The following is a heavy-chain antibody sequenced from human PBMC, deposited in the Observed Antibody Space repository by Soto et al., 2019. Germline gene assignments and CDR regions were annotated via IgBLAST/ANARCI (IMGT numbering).Heavy chain of an antibody. CDR3: ARIDLVDYGDYYWFDP. CDR1: GGSISSSSYY. CDR2: IYYSGST. V-gene: IGHV4-39*01. D-gene: IGHD4-17*01. J-gene: IGHJ5*02. Sequence: SETLSLTCTVSGGSISSSSYYWGWIRQPPGKGLEWIGSIYYSGSTYYNPSLKSRVTISVDTSKNQFSLKLSSVTAADTAVYYCARIDLVDYGDYYWFDPWGQGTLVTVSS.